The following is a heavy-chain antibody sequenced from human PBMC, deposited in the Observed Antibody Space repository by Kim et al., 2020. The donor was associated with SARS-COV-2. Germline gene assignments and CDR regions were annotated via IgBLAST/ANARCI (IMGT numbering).Heavy chain of an antibody. D-gene: IGHD3-9*01. CDR2: ISSSSSYI. Sequence: GGSLRLSCAASGFTFSSYSMNWVRQAPGKGLEWVSSISSSSSYIYYADSVKGRFTISRDNAKNSLYLQMNSLRAEDTAVYYCASNKGGYFDPFDYWGQGTLVTVSS. V-gene: IGHV3-21*01. J-gene: IGHJ4*02. CDR1: GFTFSSYS. CDR3: ASNKGGYFDPFDY.